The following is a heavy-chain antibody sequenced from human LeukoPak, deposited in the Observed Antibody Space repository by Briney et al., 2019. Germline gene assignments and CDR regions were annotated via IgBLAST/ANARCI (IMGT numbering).Heavy chain of an antibody. CDR3: ASGRVWNLEY. Sequence: GRSLRLSCAASGLTFSSYAMHWVRQAPGKGLEWVAVISYDGSNKYHADSVKGRFTISRDNSKNTLYLQMNSLRAEDTAVYYCASGRVWNLEYWGQGTLVTVSS. CDR1: GLTFSSYA. J-gene: IGHJ4*02. V-gene: IGHV3-30*04. CDR2: ISYDGSNK. D-gene: IGHD1-1*01.